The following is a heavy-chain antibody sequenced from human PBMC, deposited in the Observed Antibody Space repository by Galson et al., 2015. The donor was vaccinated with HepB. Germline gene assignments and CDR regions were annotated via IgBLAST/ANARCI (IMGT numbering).Heavy chain of an antibody. CDR2: ISGSGAST. Sequence: SLRLSCAAPGFTFSSYAMSWVRQAPGKGLEWVSSISGSGASTYYADSAKGRFTISRDNSKDTLYLQMNSLRAEDTALYYCAKAYSSRWYFDYWGQGTLVTVSS. CDR1: GFTFSSYA. J-gene: IGHJ4*02. CDR3: AKAYSSRWYFDY. D-gene: IGHD6-13*01. V-gene: IGHV3-23*01.